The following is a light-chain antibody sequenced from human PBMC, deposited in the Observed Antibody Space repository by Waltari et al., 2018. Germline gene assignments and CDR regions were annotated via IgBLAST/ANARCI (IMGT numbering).Light chain of an antibody. CDR3: SSFTTSSTLL. V-gene: IGLV2-14*03. CDR1: SSDVVDFTS. Sequence: QSPLTKPASVSGSPGGSITISCTATSSDVVDFTSVSGYQQHPGKAPKFMIYDFSNRPSGVSHRFSGSKSGNTASLTISGLQAEDEAVYYCSSFTTSSTLLFGGGTKLTVL. J-gene: IGLJ2*01. CDR2: DFS.